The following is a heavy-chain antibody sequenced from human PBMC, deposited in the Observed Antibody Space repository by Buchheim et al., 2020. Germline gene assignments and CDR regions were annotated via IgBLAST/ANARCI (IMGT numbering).Heavy chain of an antibody. V-gene: IGHV4-34*01. D-gene: IGHD6-13*01. CDR3: AREPEGGCCSSWYFDY. Sequence: QVQLQQWGAGLLKPSETLSLTCAVYGGSFSGYYWSWIRQPPGKGLEWIGEINHRGSTNYNPSLKSRVTISVDTTKNQFSLKLSSVIAADTAVYYCAREPEGGCCSSWYFDYWGQGTL. J-gene: IGHJ4*02. CDR2: INHRGST. CDR1: GGSFSGYY.